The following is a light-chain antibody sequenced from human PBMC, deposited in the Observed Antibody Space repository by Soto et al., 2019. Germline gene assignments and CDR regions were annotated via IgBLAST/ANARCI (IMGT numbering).Light chain of an antibody. CDR1: SSDVGGYNY. CDR2: EVS. Sequence: QSALTQPPSASGYPGQSVTISCTGTSSDVGGYNYVSWYQQHPGKAPKLMIYEVSKRPSGVPDRFSGSKSGNTASLTVSGLQPEDEADYYCSSYAGSNILGVFGGGTQLTVL. CDR3: SSYAGSNILGV. V-gene: IGLV2-8*01. J-gene: IGLJ2*01.